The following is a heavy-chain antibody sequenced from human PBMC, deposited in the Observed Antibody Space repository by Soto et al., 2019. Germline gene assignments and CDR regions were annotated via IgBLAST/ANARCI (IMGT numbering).Heavy chain of an antibody. V-gene: IGHV3-74*03. CDR1: GFIVSSYW. D-gene: IGHD3-10*01. J-gene: IGHJ5*02. CDR3: ARDFMARGRDSNWFDP. CDR2: MNSDGRNT. Sequence: GGSLRLSCAASGFIVSSYWMHWVRQVPGKGPVWVARMNSDGRNTKYTDSVRGRSPISRDNAKNTLHLQLNSLRAADTAVYYCARDFMARGRDSNWFDPWGQGTVVTVSS.